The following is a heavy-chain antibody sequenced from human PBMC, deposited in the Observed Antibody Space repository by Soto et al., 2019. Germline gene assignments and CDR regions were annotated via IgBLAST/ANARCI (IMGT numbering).Heavy chain of an antibody. Sequence: GASVKVSCKASGGTFSSYTISWVRQAPGQGLEWMGRIIPILGIANYAQKFQGRVTITADKSTSTAYMELGSLRSEDTAVYYCATDWEQQPESYASDIWGQGTMVTVSS. D-gene: IGHD6-13*01. J-gene: IGHJ3*02. V-gene: IGHV1-69*02. CDR2: IIPILGIA. CDR3: ATDWEQQPESYASDI. CDR1: GGTFSSYT.